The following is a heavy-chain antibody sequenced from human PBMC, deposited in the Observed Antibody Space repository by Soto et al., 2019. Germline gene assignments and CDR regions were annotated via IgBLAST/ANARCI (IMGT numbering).Heavy chain of an antibody. Sequence: GASVKVSCKASGYTFTGYYMHWVRQAPGQGLEWMGWINPNSGGTNYAQKFQGWVTMTRDTSISTAYMELSRLRSDDTAVYYCSREGSYCSSTSCYFYYMDVWGKGTTVTVSS. CDR2: INPNSGGT. V-gene: IGHV1-2*04. CDR3: SREGSYCSSTSCYFYYMDV. CDR1: GYTFTGYY. J-gene: IGHJ6*03. D-gene: IGHD2-2*01.